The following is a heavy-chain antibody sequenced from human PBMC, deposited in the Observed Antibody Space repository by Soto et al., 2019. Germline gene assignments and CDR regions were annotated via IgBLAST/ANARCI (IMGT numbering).Heavy chain of an antibody. CDR2: IYYSGST. D-gene: IGHD2-2*01. J-gene: IGHJ6*04. V-gene: IGHV4-59*01. CDR3: AMGCSRTSCSSEDYYYGMDV. CDR1: GGSISSYY. Sequence: SETLSLTCTVSGGSISSYYWSWIRQPPGKGLEWIGYIYYSGSTNYNPSLKSRVTISVDTSKNQFSLNLNSVTAADTAVYYCAMGCSRTSCSSEDYYYGMDVWGKGTTVTVSS.